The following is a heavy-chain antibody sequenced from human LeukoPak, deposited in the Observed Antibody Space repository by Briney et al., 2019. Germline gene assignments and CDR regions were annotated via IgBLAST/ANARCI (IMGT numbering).Heavy chain of an antibody. Sequence: GGSLRLSCEASGFTFSGSAIHWVRQASGNGREWVGRIRSKANNYATTYAASVKGRFTISRDDSKNTAYLEMSSLKTEDTAVYFCTRHSGGDYYYYYGVDVWGQGTTVTVSS. D-gene: IGHD3-10*01. CDR3: TRHSGGDYYYYYGVDV. V-gene: IGHV3-73*01. CDR1: GFTFSGSA. CDR2: IRSKANNYAT. J-gene: IGHJ6*02.